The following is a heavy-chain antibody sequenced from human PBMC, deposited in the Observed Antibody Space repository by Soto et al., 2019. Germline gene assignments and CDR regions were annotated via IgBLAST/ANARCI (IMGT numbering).Heavy chain of an antibody. Sequence: SETLSLTCAVSGDSISSGGYSWNWIRQAPGKGLEWTGYIYQSGSTSYNPSLKSRVTISVDRSKNQFSLRLRSVTAADTAVYYCARAHYGDYGYGMDVWGQGTTVTVSS. J-gene: IGHJ6*02. V-gene: IGHV4-30-2*01. CDR2: IYQSGST. CDR3: ARAHYGDYGYGMDV. D-gene: IGHD4-17*01. CDR1: GDSISSGGYS.